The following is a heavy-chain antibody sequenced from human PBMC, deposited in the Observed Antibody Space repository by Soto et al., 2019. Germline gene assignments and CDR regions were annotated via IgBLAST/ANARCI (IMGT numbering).Heavy chain of an antibody. V-gene: IGHV4-31*03. Sequence: QVQLQESGPGPVKPSQTLSLTCTVSGGSISSGGYYWSWIRQHPGKGLEWIGYIYYSGSTYYNPSLKSRVTISVDTSKNQFSLRLSSVTAADTAVYYCARGGGSGYLRQNWFDPWGQGTLVTVSS. CDR2: IYYSGST. D-gene: IGHD3-3*01. CDR1: GGSISSGGYY. J-gene: IGHJ5*02. CDR3: ARGGGSGYLRQNWFDP.